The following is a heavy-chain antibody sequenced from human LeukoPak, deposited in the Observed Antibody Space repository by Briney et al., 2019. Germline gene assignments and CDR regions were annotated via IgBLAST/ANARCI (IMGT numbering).Heavy chain of an antibody. CDR2: INHSGST. J-gene: IGHJ4*02. D-gene: IGHD2-2*01. V-gene: IGHV4-34*01. CDR3: ARGRPCSSTSCRNDY. CDR1: GGSFSGYY. Sequence: SETLSLTCAVYGGSFSGYYWSWIRQPPGKGLEWIGEINHSGSTNYNPSLKSRVTISVDTSKNQFSLKLSSVTAADTAVYYYARGRPCSSTSCRNDYGGQGTLVTVSS.